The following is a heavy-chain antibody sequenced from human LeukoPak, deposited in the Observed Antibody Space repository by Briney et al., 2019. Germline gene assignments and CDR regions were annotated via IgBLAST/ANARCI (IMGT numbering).Heavy chain of an antibody. V-gene: IGHV4-39*01. D-gene: IGHD5-24*01. J-gene: IGHJ4*02. Sequence: SETLSLTCTVSGGSISSSSYYWGWIRQPPGKGLEWIGSIYYSGSTYYNPPLKSRVTISVDTSKNQFSLKLSSVTAADTAVYYCASTSRDGYNLKDYWGQGTLVTVSS. CDR3: ASTSRDGYNLKDY. CDR1: GGSISSSSYY. CDR2: IYYSGST.